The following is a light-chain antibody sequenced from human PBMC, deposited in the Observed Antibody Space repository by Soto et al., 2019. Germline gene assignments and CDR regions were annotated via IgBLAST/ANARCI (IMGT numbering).Light chain of an antibody. Sequence: EIVMTQSPVTLPVSPGEGATLSCRASQSISSNLAWYQQKPGQAPRLLIYGASTRATGIPARFSGSGSGTEFTLTISSLQSEDFAVYYCQQYNNWPPRSTFGQGTRLEI. V-gene: IGKV3-15*01. CDR3: QQYNNWPPRST. CDR1: QSISSN. CDR2: GAS. J-gene: IGKJ5*01.